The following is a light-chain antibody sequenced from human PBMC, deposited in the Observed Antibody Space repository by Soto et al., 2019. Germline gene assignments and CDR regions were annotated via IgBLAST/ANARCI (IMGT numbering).Light chain of an antibody. CDR2: DVS. CDR1: SSDVGSYNY. V-gene: IGLV2-11*01. Sequence: QSVLTQPRSVSGSPGQSVTISCTRTSSDVGSYNYISWYQQHPGKAPKIIMYDSDVSQRPSGGPDRFAGSKAGNTASLTISGLQAEDEADYYCCSYADTYVVFGGGTKVTVL. CDR3: CSYADTYVV. J-gene: IGLJ2*01.